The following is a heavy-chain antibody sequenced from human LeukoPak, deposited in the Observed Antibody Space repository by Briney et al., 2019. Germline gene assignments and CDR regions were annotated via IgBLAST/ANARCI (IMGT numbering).Heavy chain of an antibody. D-gene: IGHD1-7*01. V-gene: IGHV1-46*01. Sequence: GASVKVSCKASGYTFTSYFMHWVRQAPGQGLEWMGIINPSGGSTSYAQKFQGRVTMTRDTSTSTVYMELSSLRSEDTAVYYCAREGITGTTIDYWGQGTLVTVSS. CDR3: AREGITGTTIDY. CDR2: INPSGGST. CDR1: GYTFTSYF. J-gene: IGHJ4*02.